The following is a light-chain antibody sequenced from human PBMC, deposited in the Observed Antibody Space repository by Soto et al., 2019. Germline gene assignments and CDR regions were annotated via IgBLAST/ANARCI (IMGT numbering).Light chain of an antibody. CDR1: QSISSW. Sequence: DIQMTQSPSTLSASVGDRVTITCRASQSISSWLAWYQQKPGKAPNLLIYKASSLESRVPPRFSGSGSGTEFTLTISSLQPDDCASYYCQQYKTFSTFGQGTKVDIK. CDR3: QQYKTFST. J-gene: IGKJ1*01. V-gene: IGKV1-5*03. CDR2: KAS.